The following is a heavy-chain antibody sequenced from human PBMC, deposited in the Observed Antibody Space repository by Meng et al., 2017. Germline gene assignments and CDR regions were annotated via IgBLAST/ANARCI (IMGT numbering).Heavy chain of an antibody. J-gene: IGHJ6*02. D-gene: IGHD4-23*01. CDR3: ARKGGGNSDYYYYGMDV. Sequence: SETLSLTCTVSGGSISSYYWSWIRQPPGKGREWIGYIYYSGSTNYNPSLKRRVTISVDTSKNQFSLKLSSVTAAETAVYYWARKGGGNSDYYYYGMDVWGQGTMVTVSS. V-gene: IGHV4-59*01. CDR1: GGSISSYY. CDR2: IYYSGST.